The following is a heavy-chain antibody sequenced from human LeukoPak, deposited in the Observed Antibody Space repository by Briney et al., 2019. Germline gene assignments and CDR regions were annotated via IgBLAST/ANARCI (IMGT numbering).Heavy chain of an antibody. CDR2: IYYSGST. D-gene: IGHD4-11*01. CDR3: AREVHDYSWFDP. Sequence: SETLSLTCTVSGGSISSYYWSWIRQPPGKGLEWIGYIYYSGSTNYNPSLKSRVTISVDTSKNQFSLKLSSVTAADTAVYYCAREVHDYSWFDPWGQGTLVTVSS. CDR1: GGSISSYY. V-gene: IGHV4-59*01. J-gene: IGHJ5*02.